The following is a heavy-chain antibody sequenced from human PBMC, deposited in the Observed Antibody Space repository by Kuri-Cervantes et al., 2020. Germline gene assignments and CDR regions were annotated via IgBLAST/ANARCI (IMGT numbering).Heavy chain of an antibody. J-gene: IGHJ5*02. Sequence: SLKIPCAASGFPFDDYAMHWVRQAPGQGLEWVSGISWNSGSLGYADSVKGRFTIPIDNAKNSLYLQMNSLRAEDTALYYCAKDKVVRGVIIYNWFDPWGQETLVTVSS. V-gene: IGHV3-9*01. CDR2: ISWNSGSL. CDR3: AKDKVVRGVIIYNWFDP. CDR1: GFPFDDYA. D-gene: IGHD3-10*01.